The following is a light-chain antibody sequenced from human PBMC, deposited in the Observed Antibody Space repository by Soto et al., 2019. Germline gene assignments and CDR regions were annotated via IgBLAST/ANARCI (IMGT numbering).Light chain of an antibody. V-gene: IGKV3-20*01. Sequence: EIVLTQSPGTLSLSPGERATLSCRASQSVSSGYLAWYQQKSGQAPRLLIYGASSRAIHTPDRFSGSGSGTDFTLTISGLEPEDFAVYYCQHFGNSLWTFGQGTKVDNK. J-gene: IGKJ1*01. CDR1: QSVSSGY. CDR2: GAS. CDR3: QHFGNSLWT.